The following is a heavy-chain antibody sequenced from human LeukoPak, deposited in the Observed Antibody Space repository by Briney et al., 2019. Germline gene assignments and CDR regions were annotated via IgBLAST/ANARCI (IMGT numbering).Heavy chain of an antibody. CDR3: ARGVKAVVLRFFDWLDY. V-gene: IGHV4-34*01. CDR1: GGSFSGYY. D-gene: IGHD3-9*01. CDR2: INHSGST. Sequence: SATLSLTCAVYGGSFSGYYWRWIRQPPGKGLEWMVEINHSGSTNYNPSLKSQVTISVDTSKNQFSLKLSSGTAADKGVYYCARGVKAVVLRFFDWLDYWGQGTLVTVSS. J-gene: IGHJ4*02.